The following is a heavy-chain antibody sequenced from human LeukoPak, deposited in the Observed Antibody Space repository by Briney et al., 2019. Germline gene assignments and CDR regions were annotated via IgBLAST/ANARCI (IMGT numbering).Heavy chain of an antibody. J-gene: IGHJ4*02. Sequence: PGGSLRLSCAASGFTFSSYGMSWVRQAPGKGLEWVSAISGSGGSTYYADSVKGRFTISRDNSKNTLYLQMNSLRAEDTAVYYCAKGGVFDYDSSGYLPFDYWGQGTLVTVSS. D-gene: IGHD3-22*01. CDR3: AKGGVFDYDSSGYLPFDY. CDR2: ISGSGGST. V-gene: IGHV3-23*01. CDR1: GFTFSSYG.